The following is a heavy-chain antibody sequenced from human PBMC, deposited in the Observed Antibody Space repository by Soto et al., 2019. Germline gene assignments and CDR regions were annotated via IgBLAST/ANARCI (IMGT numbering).Heavy chain of an antibody. J-gene: IGHJ4*02. V-gene: IGHV1-58*02. CDR3: AADVIAVDGDLDY. D-gene: IGHD6-19*01. CDR1: TFTFTNSA. Sequence: QMQLVQSGPEVKKPGTSVKVSCKASTFTFTNSAMQWLRQARGHRPEWIGWIVVASGNTNYAQKYQEIVTITRDMSTSTVYMELSSLRSEDTAIYYCAADVIAVDGDLDYWGQGTLLSVSS. CDR2: IVVASGNT.